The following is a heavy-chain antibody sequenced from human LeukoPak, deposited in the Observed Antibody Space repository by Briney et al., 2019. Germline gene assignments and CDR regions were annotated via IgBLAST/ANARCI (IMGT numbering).Heavy chain of an antibody. D-gene: IGHD2-15*01. CDR2: THGNGGNT. Sequence: GGSLRLSCSASGFIFNNYAMYWVRQAPGKELELLSITHGNGGNTQFADSVKDRFSISRDYSKNILYLQLSSLRVEDTAVYYCVRDNYGMDVWGQGTTVTVSS. J-gene: IGHJ6*02. CDR3: VRDNYGMDV. CDR1: GFIFNNYA. V-gene: IGHV3-64D*06.